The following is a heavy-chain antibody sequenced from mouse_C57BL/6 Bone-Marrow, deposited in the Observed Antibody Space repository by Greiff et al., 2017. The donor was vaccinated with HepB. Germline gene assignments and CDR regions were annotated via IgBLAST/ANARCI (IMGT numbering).Heavy chain of an antibody. J-gene: IGHJ4*01. Sequence: EVKVVESGGGLVQPGGSLKLSCAASGFTFSDYYMYWVRQTPEKRLEWVAYISNGGGSTYYPDTVKGRFTISRDNAKNTLYLQMSRLKSEDTAMYYCARPYGKDAMDYWGQGTSVTVSS. CDR2: ISNGGGST. CDR3: ARPYGKDAMDY. D-gene: IGHD2-1*01. CDR1: GFTFSDYY. V-gene: IGHV5-12*01.